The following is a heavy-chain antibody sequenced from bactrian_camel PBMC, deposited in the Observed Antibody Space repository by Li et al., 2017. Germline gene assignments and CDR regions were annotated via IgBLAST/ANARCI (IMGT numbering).Heavy chain of an antibody. CDR2: IYTPGGST. Sequence: HVQLVESGGGSVQAGGSLRLSCTASGYTDSMGWFRQAPGNEREGVAAIYTPGGSTYYADSVKGRFTISRDNAKNMLYLQMNSQKPEDTAKYYCTKDRSYGTRNWVQSTRGQGTQVTVS. J-gene: IGHJ4*01. CDR1: GYTDS. D-gene: IGHD3*01. V-gene: IGHV3S1*01. CDR3: TKDRSYGTRNWVQST.